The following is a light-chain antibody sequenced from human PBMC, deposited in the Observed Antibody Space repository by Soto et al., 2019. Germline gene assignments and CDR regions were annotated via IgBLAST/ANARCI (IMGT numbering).Light chain of an antibody. Sequence: DIPMTQSPSSLSASVGDRVTITCRASQSISSYLNWYQQKPGKAPKLLIYAASSLQSGVPSRFSGSGSGTDFTLTTSSLQPEDFATYYCQQSYSTLSWTFGQGTKVEIK. V-gene: IGKV1-39*01. CDR1: QSISSY. CDR2: AAS. J-gene: IGKJ1*01. CDR3: QQSYSTLSWT.